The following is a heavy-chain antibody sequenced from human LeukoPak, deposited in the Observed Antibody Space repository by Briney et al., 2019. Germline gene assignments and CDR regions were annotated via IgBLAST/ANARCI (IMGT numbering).Heavy chain of an antibody. CDR2: INHSGST. J-gene: IGHJ4*02. Sequence: SETLSLTCAVYGGSFSGYYWSWIRQPPGKGLEWIGEINHSGSTNYNPSLKSRVTISVDTSMNQFSLKLSSVTAADTAVYYCARGHTYYYDSSGYSYWGQGTLVTVSS. CDR1: GGSFSGYY. D-gene: IGHD3-22*01. CDR3: ARGHTYYYDSSGYSY. V-gene: IGHV4-34*01.